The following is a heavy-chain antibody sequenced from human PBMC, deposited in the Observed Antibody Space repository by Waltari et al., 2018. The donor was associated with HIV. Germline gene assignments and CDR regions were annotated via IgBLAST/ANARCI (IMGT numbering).Heavy chain of an antibody. J-gene: IGHJ6*02. CDR2: INAGNGNT. D-gene: IGHD2-2*01. CDR3: ARGGYCSSTSCYARDDYYYYGMDV. CDR1: GYTFTSYA. Sequence: QVQLVQSGAEVKKPGASVKVSCKASGYTFTSYAMHWVRQAPGQRLEWMGWINAGNGNTKYSQKFQGRVTITRDTSASTAYMELSSLRSEDTAVYYCARGGYCSSTSCYARDDYYYYGMDVWGQGTTVTVSS. V-gene: IGHV1-3*01.